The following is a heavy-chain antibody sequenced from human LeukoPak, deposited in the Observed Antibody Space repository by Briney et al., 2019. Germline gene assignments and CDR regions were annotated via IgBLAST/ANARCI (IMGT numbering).Heavy chain of an antibody. CDR1: GGFINGYY. CDR3: ARTASMVTTVIDY. V-gene: IGHV4-59*12. Sequence: SETLSLTCTVSGGFINGYYWSWIRQPPGKGLEWIAYIDYSGNTDYNPSLKSRVTISIDTSKNQFSLKVRSVTAADSAIYYCARTASMVTTVIDYWGQGTLVTVSS. CDR2: IDYSGNT. D-gene: IGHD4-17*01. J-gene: IGHJ4*02.